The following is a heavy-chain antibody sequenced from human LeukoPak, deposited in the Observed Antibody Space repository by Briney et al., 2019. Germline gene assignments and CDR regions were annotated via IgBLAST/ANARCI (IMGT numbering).Heavy chain of an antibody. Sequence: GGSLRLSCAASGFTFSSYSMNWVRQAPGKGLEWVSSISTGSEYIYYADSVKGRFTISRNNAKNSLYLQMNSLRADDTAVYYCARDYYGSGPFDYWGQGTLVTVSS. J-gene: IGHJ4*02. D-gene: IGHD3-10*01. CDR2: ISTGSEYI. V-gene: IGHV3-21*04. CDR3: ARDYYGSGPFDY. CDR1: GFTFSSYS.